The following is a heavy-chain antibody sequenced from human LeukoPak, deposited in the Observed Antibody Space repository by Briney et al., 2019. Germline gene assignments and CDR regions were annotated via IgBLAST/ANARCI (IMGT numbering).Heavy chain of an antibody. D-gene: IGHD3-22*01. CDR3: AKGPAGHYYSYNPYFDY. Sequence: GGSLRLSCGASGFTFSSYGMHWVRQAPGKGLEWVAFIRYDGSNKYYADSVKGRFTISRDNSKNTLYLQMNSLRAEDTAVYYCAKGPAGHYYSYNPYFDYWGQGTLVTVSS. CDR1: GFTFSSYG. J-gene: IGHJ4*02. V-gene: IGHV3-30*02. CDR2: IRYDGSNK.